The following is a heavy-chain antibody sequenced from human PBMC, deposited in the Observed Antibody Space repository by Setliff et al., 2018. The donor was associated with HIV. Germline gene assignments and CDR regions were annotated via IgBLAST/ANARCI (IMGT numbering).Heavy chain of an antibody. CDR3: ARDEGESDDY. CDR1: GGTFSSYT. J-gene: IGHJ4*02. D-gene: IGHD3-10*01. CDR2: IIPILGIA. Sequence: GASVKVSCKASGGTFSSYTISWVRQAPGQGLEWMGRIIPILGIANYAQKFQGRVTITADNSTSTANMELSSLRSDDTAVDYCARDEGESDDYWGQGTLVTVSS. V-gene: IGHV1-69*04.